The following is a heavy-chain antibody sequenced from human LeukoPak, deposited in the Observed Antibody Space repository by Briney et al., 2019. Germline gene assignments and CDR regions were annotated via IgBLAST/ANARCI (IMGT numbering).Heavy chain of an antibody. CDR1: GYTFTSYG. J-gene: IGHJ4*02. V-gene: IGHV1-18*01. D-gene: IGHD3-22*01. Sequence: GASVKVSCKSSGYTFTSYGISWVRQAPGQALEWMGRISGYSGNTNYAQKLQGRVTMTTDTSTSTAYMELRSLRSDDTAVYYCARDFHSSGYYHYFHYWGQGTMVTVSS. CDR3: ARDFHSSGYYHYFHY. CDR2: ISGYSGNT.